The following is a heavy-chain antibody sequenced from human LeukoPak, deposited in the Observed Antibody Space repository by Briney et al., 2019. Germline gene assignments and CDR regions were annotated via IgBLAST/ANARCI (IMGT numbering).Heavy chain of an antibody. D-gene: IGHD2-21*01. CDR3: LRGDVRDY. V-gene: IGHV3-21*01. CDR1: GFTFSSYT. Sequence: GGSLRLSCAASGFTFSSYTMNWVRQAPGKGLEWVSSFSSRSRATHYADSLQGRFTISKDNAKHSVYMQMSSLRAEDTAVYYCLRGDVRDYWGQGTLVTVSS. J-gene: IGHJ4*02. CDR2: FSSRSRAT.